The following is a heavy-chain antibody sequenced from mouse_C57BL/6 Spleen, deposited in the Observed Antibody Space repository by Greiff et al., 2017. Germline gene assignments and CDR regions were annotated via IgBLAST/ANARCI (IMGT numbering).Heavy chain of an antibody. CDR1: GFSLTSYG. Sequence: VKLLESGPGLVAPSQSLSITCTVSGFSLTSYGVHWVRQPPGKGLEWLVVIWSDGSTTYNSALKSRLSISKDNSKSQVFLKMNSLQTDDTAMYYCARPLDSSGQAWFAYWGQGNLVTVSA. CDR2: IWSDGST. V-gene: IGHV2-6*03. D-gene: IGHD3-2*02. CDR3: ARPLDSSGQAWFAY. J-gene: IGHJ3*01.